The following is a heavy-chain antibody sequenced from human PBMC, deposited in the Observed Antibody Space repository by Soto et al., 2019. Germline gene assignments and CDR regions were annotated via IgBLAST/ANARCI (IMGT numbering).Heavy chain of an antibody. V-gene: IGHV3-23*01. CDR3: AKGGGGSGWSDAFDI. J-gene: IGHJ3*02. CDR2: ISGNGGTT. CDR1: GFTYSTYA. D-gene: IGHD6-19*01. Sequence: EVQLLESGGGLVQPGGSLRLSCTTSGFTYSTYAMSWVRQAPGKGLEWVSVISGNGGTTYYADSVKGRFTICRDNSKRTLYLQMNSLRAGDTAIFFCAKGGGGSGWSDAFDIWGQGTMVTVSS.